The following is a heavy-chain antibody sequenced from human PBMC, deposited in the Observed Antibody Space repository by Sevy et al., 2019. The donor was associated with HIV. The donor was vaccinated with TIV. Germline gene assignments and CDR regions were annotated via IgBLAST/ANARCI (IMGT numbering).Heavy chain of an antibody. J-gene: IGHJ5*02. Sequence: GGSLRLSCAASGFTFSSYSMNWVRQAPGKGLEWVSYISSCSSTIYYADSVKGRFTISRDNAKNSLYLQMNSLRAEDTAVYYCARTVVLLNWIDPWGQGTLVTVSS. V-gene: IGHV3-48*01. CDR3: ARTVVLLNWIDP. CDR2: ISSCSSTI. CDR1: GFTFSSYS. D-gene: IGHD2-8*02.